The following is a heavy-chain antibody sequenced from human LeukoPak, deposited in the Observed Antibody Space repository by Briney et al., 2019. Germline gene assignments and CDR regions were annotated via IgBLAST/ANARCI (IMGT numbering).Heavy chain of an antibody. V-gene: IGHV3-23*01. CDR1: GFTFSSYA. CDR3: AGYGGSYPYYMDV. CDR2: ISGGGGST. Sequence: GGSLRLSCAASGFTFSSYAMSWVRQAPGKGLEWVSGISGGGGSTYYADSVKGRFTISRDNSKNSLYLQMNSLRAEDTAVYYCAGYGGSYPYYMDVWGKGTTVTISS. D-gene: IGHD1-26*01. J-gene: IGHJ6*03.